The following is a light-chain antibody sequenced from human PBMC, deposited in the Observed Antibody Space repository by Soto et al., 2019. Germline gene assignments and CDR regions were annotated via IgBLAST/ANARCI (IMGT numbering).Light chain of an antibody. J-gene: IGKJ5*01. CDR2: DAS. V-gene: IGKV3-11*01. Sequence: EIVLTQSPATLSLSPGERATLSCRASQSISSYLAWFQQKPGQPPRLLIYDASNRATGIPARFSGSGSGTDFTLTISSLEPEDFAVYYCQQRINWPPVTFGQGTRLEIK. CDR3: QQRINWPPVT. CDR1: QSISSY.